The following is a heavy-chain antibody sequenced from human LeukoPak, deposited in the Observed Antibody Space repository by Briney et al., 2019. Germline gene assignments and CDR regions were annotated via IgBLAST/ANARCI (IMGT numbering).Heavy chain of an antibody. D-gene: IGHD3-22*01. J-gene: IGHJ4*02. CDR3: ARHEFNYDSSGYYSYFDY. CDR1: GGSISSSSYY. CDR2: IHYSGST. Sequence: PSETLSLTCTVSGGSISSSSYYWGWIRQPPGKGLEWIGYIHYSGSTNYNPSLKSRLTISVETSKNQFSLKLSSVTAADTAVYYCARHEFNYDSSGYYSYFDYWGQGTLVTVSS. V-gene: IGHV4-61*05.